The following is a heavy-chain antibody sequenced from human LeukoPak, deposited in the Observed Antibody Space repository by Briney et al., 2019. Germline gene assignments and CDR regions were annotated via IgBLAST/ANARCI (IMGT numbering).Heavy chain of an antibody. CDR3: ARGEYSYGYLDFDY. V-gene: IGHV1-2*02. CDR2: INPNSGGT. CDR1: GYTFTGYY. Sequence: ASVKVSCKASGYTFTGYYMHWVRQAPGQGLEWMGWINPNSGGTSYAQKFQGRVTMTRDTSISTAYMEPSRLRSDDTAVYYCARGEYSYGYLDFDYWGQGTLVTVSS. D-gene: IGHD5-18*01. J-gene: IGHJ4*02.